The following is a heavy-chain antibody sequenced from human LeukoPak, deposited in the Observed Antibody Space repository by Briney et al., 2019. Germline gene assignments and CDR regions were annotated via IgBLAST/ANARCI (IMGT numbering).Heavy chain of an antibody. Sequence: PSETLSLTCTVSGGSISSGGYYWSWIRQHPGKGLEWIGYIYYSGSTYYNPSLKSRVTISVDTSKNQFSLKLSSVTAADTAVYYCARSWSGYSPNWFDPWGQGTLVTVSS. CDR3: ARSWSGYSPNWFDP. J-gene: IGHJ5*02. V-gene: IGHV4-31*03. CDR1: GGSISSGGYY. D-gene: IGHD3-3*01. CDR2: IYYSGST.